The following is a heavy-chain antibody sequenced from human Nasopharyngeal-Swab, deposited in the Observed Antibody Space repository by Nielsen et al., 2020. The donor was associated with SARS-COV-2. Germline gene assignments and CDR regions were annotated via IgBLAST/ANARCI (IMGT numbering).Heavy chain of an antibody. Sequence: GGSLRLSCAASGFTFSSYAIHWVRQAPGKGLEWVAVISYDASDKYYADSVKGRFTLSRDNSKNTLYLQMNSLRAEDTAVYYCARDPRGLWDSYGMDVWGQGTTVTVSS. D-gene: IGHD1-26*01. CDR2: ISYDASDK. CDR1: GFTFSSYA. V-gene: IGHV3-30*04. J-gene: IGHJ6*02. CDR3: ARDPRGLWDSYGMDV.